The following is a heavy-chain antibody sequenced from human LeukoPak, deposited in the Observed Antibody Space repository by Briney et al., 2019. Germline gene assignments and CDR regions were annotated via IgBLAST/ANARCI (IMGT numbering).Heavy chain of an antibody. CDR3: AKDVRIVVVSAAGGFDS. J-gene: IGHJ4*02. D-gene: IGHD2-2*01. CDR1: GFTFSGYA. CDR2: ITGGAENT. V-gene: IGHV3-23*01. Sequence: GESLRLSCAASGFTFSGYAMSWVRQAPGKGLKWLSTITGGAENTYYADSVKGRFAISRDNSKNTLHLQMNSLRAEDTAVYYCAKDVRIVVVSAAGGFDSWGQGTLVTVSS.